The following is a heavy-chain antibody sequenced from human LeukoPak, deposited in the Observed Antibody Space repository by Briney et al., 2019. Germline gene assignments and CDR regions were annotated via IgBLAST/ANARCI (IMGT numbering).Heavy chain of an antibody. J-gene: IGHJ4*02. CDR1: GGSISSSSYY. D-gene: IGHD3-22*01. V-gene: IGHV4-39*01. CDR3: ARLRNKNYYDSSGYYYSDFDY. Sequence: SETLSLTCTVSGGSISSSSYYWGWIRQPPGKGLEWIGSIYYSGSTYYNPSLKSRVTISVDTSKNQFSLKLSSVTATDTAVYYCARLRNKNYYDSSGYYYSDFDYWGQGTLVTVSS. CDR2: IYYSGST.